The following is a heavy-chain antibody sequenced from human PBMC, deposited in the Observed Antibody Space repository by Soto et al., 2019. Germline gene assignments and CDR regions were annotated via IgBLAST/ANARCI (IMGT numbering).Heavy chain of an antibody. J-gene: IGHJ4*02. CDR2: IYYSGST. D-gene: IGHD6-13*01. V-gene: IGHV4-59*08. CDR1: GGSISSYY. CDR3: ARLYSLAAAGTYFDY. Sequence: SETLSLTCTVSGGSISSYYWSWIRQPPGKGLEWIGYIYYSGSTNYNPSLKSRVTISVDTSKNQFSLKLSSVTAADTAVYYCARLYSLAAAGTYFDYWGQGTLVTAPQ.